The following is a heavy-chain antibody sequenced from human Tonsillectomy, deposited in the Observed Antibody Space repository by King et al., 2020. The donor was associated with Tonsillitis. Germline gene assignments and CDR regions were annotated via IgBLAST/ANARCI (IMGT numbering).Heavy chain of an antibody. CDR1: GFTFNSYA. D-gene: IGHD4-17*01. CDR3: AKEPYGDYVLSHFDN. Sequence: VQLVESGGGLVQPGGSLRLSCAASGFTFNSYAMSWVRQAPGRGLEWVSGISGSGGSTYYADSVKGRFTITRDNSKNPLYLQINSLRAEDTALYYCAKEPYGDYVLSHFDNWGLGTLVTVSS. CDR2: ISGSGGST. V-gene: IGHV3-23*04. J-gene: IGHJ4*02.